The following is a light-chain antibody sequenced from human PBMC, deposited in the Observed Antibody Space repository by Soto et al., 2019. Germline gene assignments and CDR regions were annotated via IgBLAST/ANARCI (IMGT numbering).Light chain of an antibody. J-gene: IGKJ1*01. CDR1: QSISRN. V-gene: IGKV3-15*01. Sequence: EIVMTQSPATLSVSPGERATLSCSASQSISRNLAWYQQKPDQAPRLLIYGASTRATGIPARVSGSGSGTEFTLTITSLQSEDFAVYYCQQNNHWLWTFGQGTKGEIK. CDR3: QQNNHWLWT. CDR2: GAS.